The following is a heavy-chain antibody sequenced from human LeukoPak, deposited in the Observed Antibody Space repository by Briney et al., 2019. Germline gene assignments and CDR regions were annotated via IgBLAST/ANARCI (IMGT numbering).Heavy chain of an antibody. CDR1: GYTFTAYY. Sequence: GASVKVSCKTSGYTFTAYYIHWVRQAPGQGLEWMGWISTYNGYTNYAQKFQGRVTMTTDTSTNTAYMELRSLRSDDTAVYYCARDPSNTSGWYIYFDYWGQGTLVTVSS. CDR2: ISTYNGYT. D-gene: IGHD6-19*01. V-gene: IGHV1-18*04. CDR3: ARDPSNTSGWYIYFDY. J-gene: IGHJ4*02.